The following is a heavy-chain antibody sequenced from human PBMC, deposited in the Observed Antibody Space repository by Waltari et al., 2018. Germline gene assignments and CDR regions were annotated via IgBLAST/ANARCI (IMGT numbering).Heavy chain of an antibody. D-gene: IGHD1-26*01. J-gene: IGHJ3*02. CDR1: GFTFSSYA. Sequence: EVQLLEFGGGLVQPGGSLRLSCAASGFTFSSYAMSWVRQAPGKGLEWVSVIYSGGSTYYADSVRGRFTISRDNSKNTLYLQMNSLRAEDTAVYYCAKDPREPTIAFDIWGQGTMVTVSS. CDR3: AKDPREPTIAFDI. V-gene: IGHV3-23*03. CDR2: IYSGGST.